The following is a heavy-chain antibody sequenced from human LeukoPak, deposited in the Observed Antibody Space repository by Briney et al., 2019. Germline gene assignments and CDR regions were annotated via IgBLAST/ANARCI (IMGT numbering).Heavy chain of an antibody. CDR3: ARAPGHCSTTSCEYYYYMDV. V-gene: IGHV4-4*07. Sequence: PSETLSLTCTVSGGSLSSYYWSWIRQPAGKGLEWIGRAYTSGSTNYNPSLKSRVTMSIDTSKNQFSLEVSSVTAADTAVYYCARAPGHCSTTSCEYYYYMDVWGKGTTVTVSS. J-gene: IGHJ6*03. CDR2: AYTSGST. D-gene: IGHD2-2*01. CDR1: GGSLSSYY.